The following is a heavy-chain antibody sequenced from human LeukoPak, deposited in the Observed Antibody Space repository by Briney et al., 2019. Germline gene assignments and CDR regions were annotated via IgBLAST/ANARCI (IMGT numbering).Heavy chain of an antibody. CDR2: IYYSGST. Sequence: SETLSLTCTVSGGSISSSSYYWGWIRQPPGKGLEWIGSIYYSGSTYYNPSLKSRVTISVDTSKNQFSLKLSSVTAADTAVYYCARHFGGEYYYYGMDVWGQGTTVTVSS. V-gene: IGHV4-39*01. J-gene: IGHJ6*02. D-gene: IGHD2-15*01. CDR3: ARHFGGEYYYYGMDV. CDR1: GGSISSSSYY.